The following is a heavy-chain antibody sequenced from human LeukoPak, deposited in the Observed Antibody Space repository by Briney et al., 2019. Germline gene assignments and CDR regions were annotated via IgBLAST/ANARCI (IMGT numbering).Heavy chain of an antibody. CDR1: GFTFSSYW. V-gene: IGHV3-7*04. Sequence: GGSLRLSCAASGFTFSSYWMSWVRQAPGKGLEWVANIKQDGSEKYYVDSVKGRFTISRDNAKNSLYLQMNSLRAEDTAVYYCARAVVPAAMPFENWFDPWGQGTLVTVSS. J-gene: IGHJ5*02. CDR2: IKQDGSEK. D-gene: IGHD2-2*01. CDR3: ARAVVPAAMPFENWFDP.